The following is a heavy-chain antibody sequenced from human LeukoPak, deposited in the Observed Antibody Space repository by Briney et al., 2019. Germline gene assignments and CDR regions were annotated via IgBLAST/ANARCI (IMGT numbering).Heavy chain of an antibody. Sequence: KPSETLSLTCAVYGGSFSGYYWSWIRQPPGKGLEWIGEINHSGSTNYNPSLKSRVTISVDTSKNQFSLKLSSVTAADTAVYYCARIYDPDHYDSSGNWFDPWGQGTLVTVSS. CDR3: ARIYDPDHYDSSGNWFDP. CDR2: INHSGST. V-gene: IGHV4-34*01. J-gene: IGHJ5*02. D-gene: IGHD3-22*01. CDR1: GGSFSGYY.